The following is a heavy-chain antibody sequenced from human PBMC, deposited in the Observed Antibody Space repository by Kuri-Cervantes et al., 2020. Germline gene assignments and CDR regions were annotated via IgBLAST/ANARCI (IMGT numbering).Heavy chain of an antibody. Sequence: SLKISCAASGFSFDDYGMHWVRQAPGKGLEWASGISWNSGSIGYADSVKGRFTISRDNAKNTLYLQTNSLRAEDTAVYYCAKDPEDYYDSSGYYTYFDYWGQGTLVTVSS. CDR3: AKDPEDYYDSSGYYTYFDY. CDR1: GFSFDDYG. D-gene: IGHD3-22*01. J-gene: IGHJ4*02. CDR2: ISWNSGSI. V-gene: IGHV3-9*01.